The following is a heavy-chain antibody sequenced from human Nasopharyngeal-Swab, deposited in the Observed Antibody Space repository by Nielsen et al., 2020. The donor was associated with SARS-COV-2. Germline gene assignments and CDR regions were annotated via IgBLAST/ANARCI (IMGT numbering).Heavy chain of an antibody. CDR1: GFTFSSYA. CDR3: AKDDRRSQWLVDYYYGMDV. Sequence: SLTISSASSGFTFSSYAMSWVRQAPWKGLEWVSAISGSGGSTYYADSVKGRFTISRDNSKNTLYLQLSSLRAEDTAVYYCAKDDRRSQWLVDYYYGMDVWGQGTTVTVSS. CDR2: ISGSGGST. D-gene: IGHD6-19*01. V-gene: IGHV3-23*01. J-gene: IGHJ6*02.